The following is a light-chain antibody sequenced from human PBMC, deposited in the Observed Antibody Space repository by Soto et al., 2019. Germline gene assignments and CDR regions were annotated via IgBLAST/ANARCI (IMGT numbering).Light chain of an antibody. CDR2: SAS. J-gene: IGKJ5*01. CDR1: QGISSY. V-gene: IGKV1-27*01. CDR3: QQFNNYIT. Sequence: SQLTQSPSSQGASVGDRGTITIQESQGISSYLNWYRQKPGKVPKLLIYSASNLQSGVPSRFSGSGSGTDFTLTISSLQPEDVATYYGQQFNNYITFGQGTRLGIK.